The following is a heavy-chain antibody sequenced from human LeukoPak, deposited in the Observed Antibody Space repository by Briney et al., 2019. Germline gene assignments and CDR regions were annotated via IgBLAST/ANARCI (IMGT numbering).Heavy chain of an antibody. Sequence: ASVKVSCKASGYTFTSYGISWVRQAPGQGLEWMGWISAYNGNTNYAQKLQGRVTMTTDTSTSTAYMELRSLRSDDTAVYYCARGHRSGSSHAPFDYWGQGTLVTVSS. D-gene: IGHD1-26*01. J-gene: IGHJ4*02. CDR3: ARGHRSGSSHAPFDY. CDR2: ISAYNGNT. V-gene: IGHV1-18*01. CDR1: GYTFTSYG.